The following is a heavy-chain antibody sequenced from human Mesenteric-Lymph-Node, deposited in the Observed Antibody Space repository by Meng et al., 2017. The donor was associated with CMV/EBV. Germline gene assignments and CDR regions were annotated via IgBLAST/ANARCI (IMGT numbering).Heavy chain of an antibody. CDR1: GFSLSTSGLG. V-gene: IGHV2-5*02. D-gene: IGHD3-16*01. CDR3: ALRRGGYFFDY. Sequence: CTFSGFSLSTSGLGVCWLRQPPGKALEWLALIYWDDGKRYSPSLKSRLTITKDTSKNQVVLTMTNMDPADTATFFCALRRGGYFFDYWGQGTLVTVSS. J-gene: IGHJ4*02. CDR2: IYWDDGK.